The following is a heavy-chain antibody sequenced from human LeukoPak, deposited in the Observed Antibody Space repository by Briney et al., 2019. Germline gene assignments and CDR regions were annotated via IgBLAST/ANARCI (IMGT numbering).Heavy chain of an antibody. V-gene: IGHV1-18*01. Sequence: ASVKVSCKASGYTFTSYGISWVRQAPGQGLEWMGWISAYNGNTNYAQKLQGRVTMTTDTSTSTAYMELRSLRSDDTAVYYCASDLLRYFDWLVDYWGQGTLVTVSS. CDR2: ISAYNGNT. CDR3: ASDLLRYFDWLVDY. J-gene: IGHJ4*02. CDR1: GYTFTSYG. D-gene: IGHD3-9*01.